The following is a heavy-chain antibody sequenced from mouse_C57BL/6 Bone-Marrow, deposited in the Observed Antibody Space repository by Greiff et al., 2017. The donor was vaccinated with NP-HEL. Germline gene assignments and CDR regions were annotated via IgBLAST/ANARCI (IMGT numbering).Heavy chain of an antibody. CDR2: ISYDGSN. CDR3: ARERILEFITTVGRYFDV. Sequence: VQLQQSGPGLVKPSQSLSLTCSVTGYSITSGYYWNWIRQFPGNKLEWMGYISYDGSNNYNPSLKNRISITRDTSKNQFFLKLNSVTTEDTATYYCARERILEFITTVGRYFDVWGTGTTVTVSS. D-gene: IGHD1-1*01. J-gene: IGHJ1*03. CDR1: GYSITSGYY. V-gene: IGHV3-6*01.